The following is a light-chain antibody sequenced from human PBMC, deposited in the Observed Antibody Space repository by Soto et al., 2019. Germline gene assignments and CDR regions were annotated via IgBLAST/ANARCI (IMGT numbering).Light chain of an antibody. CDR2: VKSDGSH. CDR3: QTWDSGIRV. J-gene: IGLJ3*02. CDR1: SGHVNYA. Sequence: QPVLTQSPSASASLGASVKFTCTLNSGHVNYAIACHQQLPEKGPRYLMNVKSDGSHTKGVGTPDRFSGSSSGAERYLTISSPQYEDEAYYYCQTWDSGIRVFGGGTKVTVL. V-gene: IGLV4-69*01.